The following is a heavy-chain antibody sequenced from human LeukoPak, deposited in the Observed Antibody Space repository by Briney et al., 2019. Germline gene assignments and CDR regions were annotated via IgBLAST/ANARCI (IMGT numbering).Heavy chain of an antibody. D-gene: IGHD6-6*01. CDR2: INYNGNT. Sequence: SETLSLTCAVSGYSISSGYYWGWIRQPPGKGLEWIGSINYNGNTYYNASLKSRVTISVDTSKNQFSLKLSSVTAADTAVYYCASPSISSSTYDYWGQGFLVTVSS. CDR3: ASPSISSSTYDY. V-gene: IGHV4-38-2*01. J-gene: IGHJ4*02. CDR1: GYSISSGYY.